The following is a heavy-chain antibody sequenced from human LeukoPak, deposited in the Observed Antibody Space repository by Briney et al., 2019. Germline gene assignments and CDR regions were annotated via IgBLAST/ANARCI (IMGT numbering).Heavy chain of an antibody. CDR3: ARTGTRNYDRILKWFDP. J-gene: IGHJ5*02. V-gene: IGHV4-4*07. Sequence: SETLSLTCTVSGGSISSYYWSWIRQPAGKGLEWIGRIYTSGSTNYNPSLKSRVTMSVDTSKNQFSLKLTSVTAADTAVYYCARTGTRNYDRILKWFDPWGQGTLVTVSS. D-gene: IGHD3-22*01. CDR2: IYTSGST. CDR1: GGSISSYY.